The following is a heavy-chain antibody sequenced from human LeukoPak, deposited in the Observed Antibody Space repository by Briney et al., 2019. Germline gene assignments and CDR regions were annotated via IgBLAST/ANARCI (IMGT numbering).Heavy chain of an antibody. V-gene: IGHV3-30*04. CDR3: ARDRRPIVVVTTGGYYFDY. Sequence: GGSLRLSCAASGFTFSSYAMHWVRQAPGKGLEWVAVISYDGSNKYYADSVKGRFTISRDNSKNTLYLQMNSLRAEDTAVYYCARDRRPIVVVTTGGYYFDYWGQGTLVTVSS. CDR2: ISYDGSNK. D-gene: IGHD3-22*01. J-gene: IGHJ4*02. CDR1: GFTFSSYA.